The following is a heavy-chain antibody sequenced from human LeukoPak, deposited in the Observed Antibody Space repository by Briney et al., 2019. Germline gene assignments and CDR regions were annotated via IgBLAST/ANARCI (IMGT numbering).Heavy chain of an antibody. CDR2: INHSRST. V-gene: IGHV4-34*01. J-gene: IGHJ5*02. CDR1: GGSFSGYY. D-gene: IGHD2-2*01. Sequence: PSETLSLTCAVYGGSFSGYYWSFIRQPPGKGLEWIGEINHSRSTNYNPSLKSRVTISVDTSKNQLSLKLSSVTAADTAIYYCARQHCSSSSCYFDPWGQGTLVTVSS. CDR3: ARQHCSSSSCYFDP.